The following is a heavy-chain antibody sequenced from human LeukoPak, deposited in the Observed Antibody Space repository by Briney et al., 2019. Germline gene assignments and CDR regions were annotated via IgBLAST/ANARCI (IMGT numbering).Heavy chain of an antibody. CDR2: IYYSGNT. V-gene: IGHV4-39*01. Sequence: PSETLSLTCTVSGDSISSSSYYWGWIRQPPGKGLEWIGSIYYSGNTYYNPSLKSRVTISVDTSKNQFSLKLSSVTAADAAVYYCARNVHGYNEIDCWGQETLVTVSS. J-gene: IGHJ4*02. D-gene: IGHD5-24*01. CDR3: ARNVHGYNEIDC. CDR1: GDSISSSSYY.